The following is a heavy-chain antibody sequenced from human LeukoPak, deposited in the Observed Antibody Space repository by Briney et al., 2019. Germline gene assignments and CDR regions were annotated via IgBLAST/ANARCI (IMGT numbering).Heavy chain of an antibody. J-gene: IGHJ4*02. CDR2: TKPDGTAE. CDR1: GFTFSSYA. D-gene: IGHD2-15*01. Sequence: GSLILSCAASGFTFSSYAMHWVRQAPGKGLEWVANTKPDGTAEYYADSVRGRFTTSRDNANNFLYLQMNSLRGEDTAVYYCARDGGLHTNFDYWGQGTLVTVSS. V-gene: IGHV3-7*01. CDR3: ARDGGLHTNFDY.